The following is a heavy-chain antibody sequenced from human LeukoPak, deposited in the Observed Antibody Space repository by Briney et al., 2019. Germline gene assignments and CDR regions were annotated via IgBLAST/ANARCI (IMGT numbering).Heavy chain of an antibody. V-gene: IGHV3-7*01. Sequence: QPGGSLRLSCAASGFTFSSYWMSWVRQAPGKGLEWVANIKQDGSEKYYVDSVKGRFTISRDNAKNSPYLQMNSLRAEDTAVYYCARDLADSSGYYGYYYYYMDVWGKGTTVTVSS. CDR2: IKQDGSEK. CDR3: ARDLADSSGYYGYYYYYMDV. D-gene: IGHD3-22*01. CDR1: GFTFSSYW. J-gene: IGHJ6*03.